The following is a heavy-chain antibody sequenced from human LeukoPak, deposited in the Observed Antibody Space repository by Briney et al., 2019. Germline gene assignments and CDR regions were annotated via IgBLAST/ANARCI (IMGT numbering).Heavy chain of an antibody. CDR1: GGSISSYY. V-gene: IGHV4-59*01. Sequence: PPETLSLTCTVSGGSISSYYWSWIRQPPGKGLEWIGYIYYSGSTNYNPSLKSRVTISVDTSKNQFSLKLSSVTAADTAVYYCARLAGYSYGYADYWGQGTLVTVSS. J-gene: IGHJ4*02. CDR3: ARLAGYSYGYADY. D-gene: IGHD5-18*01. CDR2: IYYSGST.